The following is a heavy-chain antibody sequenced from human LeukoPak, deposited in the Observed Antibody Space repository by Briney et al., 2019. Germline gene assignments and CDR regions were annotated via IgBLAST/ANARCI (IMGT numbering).Heavy chain of an antibody. J-gene: IGHJ5*02. CDR1: GGSISSYY. CDR2: INHSGST. V-gene: IGHV4-34*01. Sequence: SETLSLTCTVSGGSISSYYWSWIRQPPGKGLEWIGEINHSGSTNYNPSLKSRVTISVDTSKNQFSLKLSSVTAADTAVYYCARFWGGIVNWFDPWGQGTLVTVSS. CDR3: ARFWGGIVNWFDP. D-gene: IGHD7-27*01.